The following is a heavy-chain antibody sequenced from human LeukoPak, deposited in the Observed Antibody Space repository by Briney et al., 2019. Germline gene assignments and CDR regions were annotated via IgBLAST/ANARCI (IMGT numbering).Heavy chain of an antibody. D-gene: IGHD6-13*01. CDR1: GGSFSGYY. Sequence: SETLSLTCAVYGGSFSGYYWSWIRQPPGKGLEWIGEINHSGSTNYNPSLKSRVTISVDTSKNQFSLKLSSVTAADTAVYYCARHRRIAAAGKGYYYYYYMDVWGKGTTVTISS. CDR3: ARHRRIAAAGKGYYYYYYMDV. J-gene: IGHJ6*03. CDR2: INHSGST. V-gene: IGHV4-34*01.